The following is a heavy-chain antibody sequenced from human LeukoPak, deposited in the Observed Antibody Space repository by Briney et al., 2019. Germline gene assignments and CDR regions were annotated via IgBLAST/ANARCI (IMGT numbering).Heavy chain of an antibody. CDR2: SNDSGGT. D-gene: IGHD5-24*01. Sequence: SETLSLTCAVYGGTFSGYYWSWIRQPPGKRLEWVGESNDSGGTNYNPSLKSRVTISVDTSKNQFSLKLSSVTAADTAVYYCARVTVEMATIIDYWGQGTLVTVSS. V-gene: IGHV4-34*01. CDR3: ARVTVEMATIIDY. CDR1: GGTFSGYY. J-gene: IGHJ4*02.